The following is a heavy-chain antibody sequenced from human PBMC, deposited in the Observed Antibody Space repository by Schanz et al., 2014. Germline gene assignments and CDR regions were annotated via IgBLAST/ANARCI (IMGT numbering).Heavy chain of an antibody. J-gene: IGHJ6*03. CDR2: IRYDGSNE. V-gene: IGHV3-33*01. CDR3: ARDHQWLARYYMDV. CDR1: GFTFISYD. Sequence: QAQLVESGGGVVQPGRSLRLSCVASGFTFISYDIHWVRQAPGKGLEWVAVIRYDGSNEYYADSVKGRFTISRDNPKKTLYLQMNSLRAEDTAVYYCARDHQWLARYYMDVWGKGTTVTVSS. D-gene: IGHD6-19*01.